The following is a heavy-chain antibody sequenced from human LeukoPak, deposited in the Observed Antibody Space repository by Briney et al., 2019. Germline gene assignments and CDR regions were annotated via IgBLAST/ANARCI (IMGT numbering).Heavy chain of an antibody. CDR3: ARGPLGSGRSPYYYYMDV. V-gene: IGHV4-34*01. J-gene: IGHJ6*03. CDR1: GGSFSGYY. Sequence: SETLSLTCAVYGGSFSGYYWSWIRQPPGKGLEWIGEINHSVSTNYNPSLKSRVTISVDTSKNQFSLKLSSVTAADTAVYYCARGPLGSGRSPYYYYMDVWGKGTTVTVSS. D-gene: IGHD6-19*01. CDR2: INHSVST.